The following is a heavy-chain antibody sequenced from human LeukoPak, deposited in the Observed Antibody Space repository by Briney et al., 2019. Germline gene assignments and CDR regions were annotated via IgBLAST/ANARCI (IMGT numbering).Heavy chain of an antibody. J-gene: IGHJ6*03. Sequence: GALRLSCAASGFTFSSYSMNWVRQAPGKGLEWVSYISSSSSTIYYADSVKGRFTISRDNAKNSLYLQMNSLRAEDTAVYYCASYYYDSSGYYYYYYMDVWGKGTTVTVSS. CDR2: ISSSSSTI. CDR1: GFTFSSYS. D-gene: IGHD3-22*01. CDR3: ASYYYDSSGYYYYYYMDV. V-gene: IGHV3-48*04.